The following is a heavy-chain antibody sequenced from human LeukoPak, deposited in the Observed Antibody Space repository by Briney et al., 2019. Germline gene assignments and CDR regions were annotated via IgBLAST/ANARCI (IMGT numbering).Heavy chain of an antibody. CDR2: IIPILGTA. V-gene: IGHV1-69*08. CDR1: GGTFSRNT. Sequence: GASVTVSCKAYGGTFSRNTISWVRQAPGQGLEWMGRIIPILGTANYAQKFQGRVTITADKSTSTAYMELISLRSEDTAVYYCARDPATVGSSEFDYWGQGTLVTVSS. CDR3: ARDPATVGSSEFDY. D-gene: IGHD1-26*01. J-gene: IGHJ4*02.